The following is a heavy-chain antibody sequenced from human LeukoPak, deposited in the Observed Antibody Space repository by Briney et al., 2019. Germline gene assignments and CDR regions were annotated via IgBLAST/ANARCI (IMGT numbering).Heavy chain of an antibody. Sequence: GGSLRLSCAASGFTFSSYAMHWVRQAPGKGLEWVAVISYDGSNKYYADSVKGRFTISRDNSKNTLYLQMNSLRAEDTAVYYCASDYYDSSGLPVDDAFDIWGQGTMVTVPS. J-gene: IGHJ3*02. CDR2: ISYDGSNK. CDR3: ASDYYDSSGLPVDDAFDI. D-gene: IGHD3-22*01. V-gene: IGHV3-30-3*01. CDR1: GFTFSSYA.